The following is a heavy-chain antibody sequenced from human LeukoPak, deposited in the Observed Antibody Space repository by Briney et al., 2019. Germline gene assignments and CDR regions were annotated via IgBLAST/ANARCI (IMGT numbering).Heavy chain of an antibody. CDR1: GGSFSGYY. V-gene: IGHV4-34*01. Sequence: PSETLSLTCAVYGGSFSGYYWSWIRQPPGKGLEWIGEINHSGRNNYNPSLKSRVTISVDTSKNQFSLKLSSVTAADTAVYYCTRATGTKVPPGYWGQGTLVTVSS. CDR2: INHSGRN. D-gene: IGHD1-7*01. CDR3: TRATGTKVPPGY. J-gene: IGHJ4*02.